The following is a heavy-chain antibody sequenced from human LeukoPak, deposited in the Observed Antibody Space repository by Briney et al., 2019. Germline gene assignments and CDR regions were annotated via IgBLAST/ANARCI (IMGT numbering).Heavy chain of an antibody. CDR1: GFTFSSYG. CDR2: IWYDGSNK. D-gene: IGHD2-15*01. CDR3: AKDSREADDY. Sequence: GGSLRLSCAASGFTFSSYGMHWVRQAPGKGLEWVAVIWYDGSNKYYADSAKGRFTISRDNSKNTLYLQMNSLRAEDTAVYYCAKDSREADDYWGQGTLVTVSS. V-gene: IGHV3-33*06. J-gene: IGHJ4*02.